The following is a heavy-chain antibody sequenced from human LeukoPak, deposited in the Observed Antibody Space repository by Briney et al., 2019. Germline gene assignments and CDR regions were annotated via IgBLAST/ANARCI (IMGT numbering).Heavy chain of an antibody. CDR2: IHSSGGT. CDR1: GGSITGYY. Sequence: SETLSLTCTVSGGSITGYYWDWIRQPPGNGLEWIGYIHSSGGTPYSPSLESRVNISVDTSKNQFSLKLTSVTAADTAVYYCARHHRSGSGGTFFDYWGQGTLVTVSS. D-gene: IGHD3-22*01. V-gene: IGHV4-4*08. J-gene: IGHJ4*02. CDR3: ARHHRSGSGGTFFDY.